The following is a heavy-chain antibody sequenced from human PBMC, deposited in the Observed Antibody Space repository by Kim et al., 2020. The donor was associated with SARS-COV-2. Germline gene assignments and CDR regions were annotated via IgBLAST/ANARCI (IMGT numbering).Heavy chain of an antibody. CDR2: IKQDGSEK. J-gene: IGHJ6*01. Sequence: GGSLRLSCASSGFTFNNYWMSWVRQAPGKGLEWVANIKQDGSEKYYVDSVKGRFTISRDNAKYSLYLQMNSLRAEDTAVYYCASQYDFWSGYSTFVYYG. CDR1: GFTFNNYW. CDR3: ASQYDFWSGYSTFVYYG. D-gene: IGHD3-3*01. V-gene: IGHV3-7*01.